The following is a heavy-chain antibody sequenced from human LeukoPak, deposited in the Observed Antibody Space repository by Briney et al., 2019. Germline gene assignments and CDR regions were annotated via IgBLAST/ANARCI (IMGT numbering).Heavy chain of an antibody. CDR3: ARGGGIQLWLRY. D-gene: IGHD5-18*01. CDR1: GGSISSSNW. J-gene: IGHJ4*02. CDR2: IYHSGST. V-gene: IGHV4-4*02. Sequence: SGTLSLTCAVSGGSISSSNWWSWVRQPPGKGLEWIGEIYHSGSTNYNPSLKSRVTISVDTSKNQFSLKLSSVTAADTAVYYCARGGGIQLWLRYWGQGTLVTVSS.